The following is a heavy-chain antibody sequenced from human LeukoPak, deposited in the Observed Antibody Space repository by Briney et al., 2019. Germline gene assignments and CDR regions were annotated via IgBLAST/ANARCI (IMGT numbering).Heavy chain of an antibody. D-gene: IGHD3-10*02. CDR2: INCNGGST. CDR3: AELGITMIGGV. CDR1: GFTFDNYG. J-gene: IGHJ6*04. Sequence: GGSLRLSCAASGFTFDNYGLSWVRQAPGKGLEWVSGINCNGGSTGHADSLKGRFTISRDNAKNSLYLQMNSLRAEDTAVYYCAELGITMIGGVWGKGTTVTISS. V-gene: IGHV3-20*04.